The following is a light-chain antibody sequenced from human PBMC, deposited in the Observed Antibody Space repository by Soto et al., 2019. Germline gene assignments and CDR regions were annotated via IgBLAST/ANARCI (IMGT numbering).Light chain of an antibody. Sequence: DIQLTQSPSSVSASVGDRVTLTCRASQGISNWLAWYQQKPRKAPKLLISAASTLQGGVPSRFSVSFSGTDFTLTITSLQAEDFSTYFCQQAYSLPVTFGQGTKLEIK. CDR2: AAS. V-gene: IGKV1-12*01. J-gene: IGKJ2*01. CDR1: QGISNW. CDR3: QQAYSLPVT.